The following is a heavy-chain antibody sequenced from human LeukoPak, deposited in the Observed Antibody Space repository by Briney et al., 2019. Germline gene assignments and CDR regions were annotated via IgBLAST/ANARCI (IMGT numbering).Heavy chain of an antibody. CDR2: IYWDDDA. Sequence: SGPTLVNPTQTLTLTCTFSGFSLHTTGVSVGWVRQPPGKALEWLAVIYWDDDARYSPSLKSRLSISKDTSKNQVVLTMTNVDSVDTATYYCVRDTSGSSWGQGTLVTVSS. CDR1: GFSLHTTGVS. D-gene: IGHD3-22*01. J-gene: IGHJ4*02. V-gene: IGHV2-5*02. CDR3: VRDTSGSS.